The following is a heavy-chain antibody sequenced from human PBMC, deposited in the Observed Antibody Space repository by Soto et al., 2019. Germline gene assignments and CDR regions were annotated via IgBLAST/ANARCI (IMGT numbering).Heavy chain of an antibody. Sequence: PGGALRLTWAASRFTFSSYAMCWVRQAPGKGLELVSSISFSGGSTYYADSVKGRFTISRHNSKNTLYLQMNSLRAEDTAVYYCAKDGYSITRNTPLDXWGQGTRVTVSX. V-gene: IGHV3-23*01. CDR1: RFTFSSYA. CDR2: ISFSGGST. CDR3: AKDGYSITRNTPLDX. D-gene: IGHD2-2*01. J-gene: IGHJ4*02.